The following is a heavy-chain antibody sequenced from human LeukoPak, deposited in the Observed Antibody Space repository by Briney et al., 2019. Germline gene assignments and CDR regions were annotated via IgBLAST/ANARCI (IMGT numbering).Heavy chain of an antibody. J-gene: IGHJ4*02. CDR2: ISAYNGNT. V-gene: IGHV1-18*01. CDR1: GYTFTSYG. CDR3: ASCLERSGYDPFDY. Sequence: ASVKVSCKASGYTFTSYGISWVRQAPGQGLEWMGWISAYNGNTNYAQKFQGRVTITADESTSTAYMELSSLRSEDTAVYYCASCLERSGYDPFDYWGQGTLVTVSS. D-gene: IGHD5-12*01.